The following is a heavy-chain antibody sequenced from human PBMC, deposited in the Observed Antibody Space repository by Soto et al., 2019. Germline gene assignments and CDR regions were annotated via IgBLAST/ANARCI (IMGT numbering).Heavy chain of an antibody. V-gene: IGHV3-9*01. Sequence: ELQLVESGGGLVQPGRSLRLSCAASGFTFDDYAMHWVRQAPGKGLEWVSGISWNSGSIGYVDSVKGRFTINRDNAKNSLYLQMNSMRAEDTALYYCAKGPDYDFWSGPLRYFDYWGQGTLVTVSS. CDR3: AKGPDYDFWSGPLRYFDY. J-gene: IGHJ4*02. CDR1: GFTFDDYA. CDR2: ISWNSGSI. D-gene: IGHD3-3*01.